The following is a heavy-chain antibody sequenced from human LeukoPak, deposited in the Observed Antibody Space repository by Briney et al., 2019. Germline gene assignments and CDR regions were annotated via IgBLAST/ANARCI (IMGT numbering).Heavy chain of an antibody. CDR3: ARYLFVVVPAATNWFDP. D-gene: IGHD2-2*01. CDR1: GGSFSGYY. Sequence: SETLSLTCAAYGGSFSGYYWSWIRQPPGKGLEWIGEINHSGSTNYNPYLKSRVTISVNTSKNQFSLKLSSVTAADTAVYYCARYLFVVVPAATNWFDPWGQGTLVTVSS. CDR2: INHSGST. V-gene: IGHV4-34*01. J-gene: IGHJ5*02.